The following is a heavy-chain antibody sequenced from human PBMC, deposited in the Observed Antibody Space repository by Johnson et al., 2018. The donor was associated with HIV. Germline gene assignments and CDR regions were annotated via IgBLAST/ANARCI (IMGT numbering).Heavy chain of an antibody. CDR2: IYSGGST. Sequence: VQLVESGGGLVQPGGSLRLSCAASGFTVSSNYMSWVRQAPGKGLEWVSVIYSGGSTYYADSVTGRFTISRDNSKNTLYLQMNSLRAEDTAVDYCAREGPPRAFDIWGQGTMVTVSS. V-gene: IGHV3-66*01. J-gene: IGHJ3*02. CDR1: GFTVSSNY. CDR3: AREGPPRAFDI.